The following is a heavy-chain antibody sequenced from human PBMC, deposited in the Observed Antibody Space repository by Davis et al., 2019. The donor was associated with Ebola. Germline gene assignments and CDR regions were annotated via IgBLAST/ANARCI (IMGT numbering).Heavy chain of an antibody. CDR3: AKRGERQWLPLDY. V-gene: IGHV3-23*01. Sequence: PGGSLRLSCAASGFTFSSYGMHWVRQAPGKGLEWVSTISGSDGSKYSADSVKGRFTISRDNSKNTLYLQMKSLRAEDTAVYYCAKRGERQWLPLDYWGQGTLVTVSS. CDR2: ISGSDGSK. CDR1: GFTFSSYG. J-gene: IGHJ4*02. D-gene: IGHD6-19*01.